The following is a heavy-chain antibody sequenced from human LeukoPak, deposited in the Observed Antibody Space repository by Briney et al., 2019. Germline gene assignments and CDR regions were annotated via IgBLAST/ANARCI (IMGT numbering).Heavy chain of an antibody. CDR1: GYTFTSYG. CDR3: ARDSGITMIVVVLDY. Sequence: ASVKVSCKASGYTFTSYGIIWVRQAPGQGLEWMGWISTYNGNTNYAQKLQGRVTMTTDTSTSTAYMELRSLRSDDTAVYYCARDSGITMIVVVLDYWGQGTLVTVSS. CDR2: ISTYNGNT. D-gene: IGHD3-22*01. V-gene: IGHV1-18*01. J-gene: IGHJ4*02.